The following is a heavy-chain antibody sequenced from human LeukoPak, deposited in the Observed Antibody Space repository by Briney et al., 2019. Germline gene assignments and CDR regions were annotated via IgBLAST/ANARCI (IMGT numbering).Heavy chain of an antibody. CDR3: ASDYYGSGSYYDY. V-gene: IGHV3-30*04. Sequence: GGSLRLSCAASGLSFSRYAMYWVRQAPGKGLEWVAVVSDDGYNKYYADPVKGRFTISRDNSKNTLYLQMNSLRAEDTAVYYCASDYYGSGSYYDYWGQGTLVTVSS. J-gene: IGHJ4*02. CDR2: VSDDGYNK. D-gene: IGHD3-10*01. CDR1: GLSFSRYA.